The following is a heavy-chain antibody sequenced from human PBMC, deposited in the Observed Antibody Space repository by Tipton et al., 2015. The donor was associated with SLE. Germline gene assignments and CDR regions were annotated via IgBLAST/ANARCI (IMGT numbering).Heavy chain of an antibody. CDR2: IFISGDT. J-gene: IGHJ4*02. V-gene: IGHV4-61*02. D-gene: IGHD2-21*01. CDR3: ARNLGDGTWDRGYFDS. CDR1: GASINSGSYF. Sequence: TLSLTCTVSGASINSGSYFWTWTRQPAGKGLEWIGRIFISGDTNYNPSLKSRLTMSVDTSKTQFSLTMSSLTAADTAIYYCARNLGDGTWDRGYFDSWGQGTLVTVSS.